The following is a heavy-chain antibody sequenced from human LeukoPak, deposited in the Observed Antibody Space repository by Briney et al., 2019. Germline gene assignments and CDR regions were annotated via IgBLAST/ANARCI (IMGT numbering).Heavy chain of an antibody. V-gene: IGHV4-59*10. Sequence: SETLSLTCAVYGGSFSGYYWSWIRQPAGKGLEWIGRIYTSGSTNYNPSLKSRVTMSVDTSKNQFSLKLSSVTAADTAVYYCARVEVNYDFWSGYYYWFDPWGQGTLVTVSS. CDR1: GGSFSGYY. CDR2: IYTSGST. D-gene: IGHD3-3*01. CDR3: ARVEVNYDFWSGYYYWFDP. J-gene: IGHJ5*02.